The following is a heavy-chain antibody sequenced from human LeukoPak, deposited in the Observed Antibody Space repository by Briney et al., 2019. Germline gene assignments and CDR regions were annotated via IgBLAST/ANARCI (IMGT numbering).Heavy chain of an antibody. V-gene: IGHV4-59*04. CDR2: IYYSGST. J-gene: IGHJ4*02. D-gene: IGHD3-22*01. CDR3: ARRVKERVVVITKEYYFDY. CDR1: GGSISSYY. Sequence: SETLSLTCTVSGGSISSYYWSWIRQPPGKGLEWIGYIYYSGSTYYNPSLKSRVTISVDTSKNQFSLKLSSVTAADTAVYYCARRVKERVVVITKEYYFDYWGQGTLVAVSS.